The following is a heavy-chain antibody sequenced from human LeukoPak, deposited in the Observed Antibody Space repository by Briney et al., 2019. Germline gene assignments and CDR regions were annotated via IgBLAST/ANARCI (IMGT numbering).Heavy chain of an antibody. D-gene: IGHD3-3*01. CDR3: AKLVPSDDFWSGYLGWFDP. J-gene: IGHJ5*02. V-gene: IGHV3-23*01. CDR1: GFTFSSYA. Sequence: SGGSLRLSCAASGFTFSSYAKRWVRQAPGKGQEWVSVISGSGGSTYSADSVKGRFTISRDNSKNTLYLQMNTLTAEDTAVYYCAKLVPSDDFWSGYLGWFDPRGQGTLVTVSS. CDR2: ISGSGGST.